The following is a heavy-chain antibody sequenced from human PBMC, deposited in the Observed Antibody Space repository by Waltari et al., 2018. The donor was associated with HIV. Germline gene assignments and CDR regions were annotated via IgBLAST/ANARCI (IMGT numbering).Heavy chain of an antibody. Sequence: EVQLVESGGGLVQPGRSLRLSCAASGFTFDDYPMHWVRQSPGKGVECVSGISWNSGITDYGDSVKGRFTISRDNAKNSLYLQMNSLTVEDTAFYYCAKGGSHLTIFEAWFDSWGQGTLVTVSS. CDR3: AKGGSHLTIFEAWFDS. V-gene: IGHV3-9*01. J-gene: IGHJ5*01. CDR2: ISWNSGIT. D-gene: IGHD3-3*01. CDR1: GFTFDDYP.